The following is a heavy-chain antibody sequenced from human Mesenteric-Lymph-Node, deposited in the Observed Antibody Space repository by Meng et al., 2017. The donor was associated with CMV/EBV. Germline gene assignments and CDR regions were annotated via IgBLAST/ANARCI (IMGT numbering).Heavy chain of an antibody. CDR3: ARAASLGPFDY. J-gene: IGHJ4*02. D-gene: IGHD1-26*01. CDR2: IQYDGSNE. CDR1: GFTFSSYG. Sequence: GGSLRLSCAASGFTFSSYGMHWVRQAPGKGLEWVTFIQYDGSNEYYAGSVKGRFTISRDNSKNTLYLRMNSLRGEDTAVYYCARAASLGPFDYWGQGTLVTVSS. V-gene: IGHV3-30*02.